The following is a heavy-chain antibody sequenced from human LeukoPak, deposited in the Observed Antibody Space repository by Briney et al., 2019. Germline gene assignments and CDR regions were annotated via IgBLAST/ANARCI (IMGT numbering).Heavy chain of an antibody. Sequence: SETLSLTCAVYGGSFSGYYWSWIRQPPAEGLEWIGEINHSGSTNYNPSIKSRVTISVDTSKNQFSLKLSSATAAATAVYYCARGWKGAAGKETFDYWGQGTLVTVSS. D-gene: IGHD6-13*01. CDR2: INHSGST. J-gene: IGHJ4*02. V-gene: IGHV4-34*01. CDR1: GGSFSGYY. CDR3: ARGWKGAAGKETFDY.